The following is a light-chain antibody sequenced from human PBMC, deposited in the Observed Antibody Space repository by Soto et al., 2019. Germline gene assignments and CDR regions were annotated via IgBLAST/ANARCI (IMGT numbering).Light chain of an antibody. CDR1: QSVSSSY. CDR2: GAA. Sequence: EIVLTQSPATLSVSPGERATLSCRASQSVSSSYLALYQQKPGQAPRLLIYGAASRATGIPDRFSGSGSGTDFTLTISRLEPEDFAVYYCQQYGSSLKTFGQGTKVDIK. CDR3: QQYGSSLKT. V-gene: IGKV3-20*01. J-gene: IGKJ1*01.